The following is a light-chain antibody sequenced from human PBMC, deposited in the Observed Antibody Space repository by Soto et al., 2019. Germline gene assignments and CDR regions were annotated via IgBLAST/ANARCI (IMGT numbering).Light chain of an antibody. CDR1: SSDVGSHDL. J-gene: IGLJ1*01. CDR2: DVS. Sequence: QSVLTQPASVSGSPGQSIAISCTGTSSDVGSHDLVSRYQQQSGKVPKLIIYDVSSRPSGVSNRFSGSKSGNTASLTISGLQAEDEADYYCSSFTSTTTYVFGTGTKVTVL. CDR3: SSFTSTTTYV. V-gene: IGLV2-14*02.